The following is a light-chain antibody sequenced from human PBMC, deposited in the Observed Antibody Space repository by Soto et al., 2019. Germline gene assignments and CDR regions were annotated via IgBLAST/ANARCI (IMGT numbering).Light chain of an antibody. CDR3: QQYANSRT. J-gene: IGKJ1*01. CDR2: GAS. Sequence: ETVLTHSPSTLSVSSGYRVTLSFRASQSVSSSFLAWYQQQPGQDPRLLIYGASSRATGIPDRFSGSGSGTDFTLTISRLEPEDFALYYCQQYANSRTVGQGNKVDIK. V-gene: IGKV3-20*01. CDR1: QSVSSSF.